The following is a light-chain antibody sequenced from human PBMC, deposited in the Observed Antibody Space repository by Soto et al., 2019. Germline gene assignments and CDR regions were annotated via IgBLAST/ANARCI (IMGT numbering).Light chain of an antibody. CDR1: QSVSSS. Sequence: EIVLTQSPATLSLSPGEIATLSCRASQSVSSSLAWYQHKPGQPPRLLIYATSHRATDIPTRFSGSGSETDFTLTISSLEPEDFAVYYCQQRSDWPPSLTFGGGTKVEIK. CDR3: QQRSDWPPSLT. CDR2: ATS. V-gene: IGKV3-11*01. J-gene: IGKJ4*01.